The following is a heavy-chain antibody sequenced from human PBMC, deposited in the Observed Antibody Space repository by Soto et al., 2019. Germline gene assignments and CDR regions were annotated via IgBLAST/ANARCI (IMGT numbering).Heavy chain of an antibody. CDR3: ARSRRTYGYYYDL. CDR1: GFPFNTYA. CDR2: VRDSGANT. Sequence: PGGSLRLSCEASGFPFNTYAMTWVRQSPGKGLEWVSSVRDSGANTYYADSVKGRFTISRDNSKNTVYLQMNSLRGNDTALYYCARSRRTYGYYYDLWGQGHGVTVSS. D-gene: IGHD1-1*01. J-gene: IGHJ4*02. V-gene: IGHV3-23*01.